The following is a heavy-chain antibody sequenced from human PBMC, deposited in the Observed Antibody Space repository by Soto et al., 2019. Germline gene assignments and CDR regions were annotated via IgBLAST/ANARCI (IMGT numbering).Heavy chain of an antibody. Sequence: GGSLRLSCAASGFTFSSYGMHWVRQAPGKGLEWVAVISYDGSNKYYADSVKGRFTISRDNSKNTLYLQMNSLRAEDTAVYYCAKDERYSYGPRYYFDYWGQGTLVTVSS. J-gene: IGHJ4*02. CDR3: AKDERYSYGPRYYFDY. CDR2: ISYDGSNK. V-gene: IGHV3-30*18. D-gene: IGHD5-18*01. CDR1: GFTFSSYG.